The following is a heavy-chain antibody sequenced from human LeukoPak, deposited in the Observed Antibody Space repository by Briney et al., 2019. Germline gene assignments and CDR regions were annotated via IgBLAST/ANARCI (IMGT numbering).Heavy chain of an antibody. V-gene: IGHV3-64D*09. CDR1: GFTYSNYA. CDR3: ACGYYDSSGYYPPGY. J-gene: IGHJ4*02. Sequence: PGGSLRLSCSPSGFTYSNYAIHWVRQAPGKGLEYVSGIVNNGGSTYYADSVKGRFTITSDNSKNTLYLQMSSLRAEDTAVYYCACGYYDSSGYYPPGYWGQGTLVTVPS. D-gene: IGHD3-22*01. CDR2: IVNNGGST.